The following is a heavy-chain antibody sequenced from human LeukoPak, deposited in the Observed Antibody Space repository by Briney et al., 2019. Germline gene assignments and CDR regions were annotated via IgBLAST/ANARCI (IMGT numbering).Heavy chain of an antibody. CDR1: GGSFSGYY. CDR2: INHSGST. J-gene: IGHJ5*02. V-gene: IGHV4-34*01. CDR3: ATIVVPERTWFDP. D-gene: IGHD2-15*01. Sequence: PSETLSLTCAVYGGSFSGYYWSWIRQPPGKGLEWIGEINHSGSTNYNPSLKSRVTISVDTSKNQFSPKLSSVTAADTAVYYCATIVVPERTWFDPWGQGTLVTVSS.